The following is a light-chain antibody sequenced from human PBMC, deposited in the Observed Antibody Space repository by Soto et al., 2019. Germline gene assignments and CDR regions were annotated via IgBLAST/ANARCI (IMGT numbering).Light chain of an antibody. CDR2: GAS. CDR1: QSVSNNY. V-gene: IGKV3-20*01. Sequence: IVLPQSPGTLSLSPGERATLSCRASQSVSNNYLAWYQQKPGQAPRLLIYGASTRATGIPDRFSGSGSGTDFTLTFSRLEPEDFAVNYCQQYGSSPRTFGQGT. J-gene: IGKJ1*01. CDR3: QQYGSSPRT.